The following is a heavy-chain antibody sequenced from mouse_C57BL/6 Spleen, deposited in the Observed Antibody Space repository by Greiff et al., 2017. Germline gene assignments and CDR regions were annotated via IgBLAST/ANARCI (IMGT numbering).Heavy chain of an antibody. J-gene: IGHJ2*01. Sequence: VQLQQPEAELVKPGASVKLSCKASGYTFTSYWMHWVKQRPGQGLEWIGMIHPNSGSTNYNEKFKSKATLTVDKSSSTAYMQLSSLTSEDSAVYYCAREDYGSFLRTFDYWGQGTTLTVSS. V-gene: IGHV1-64*01. D-gene: IGHD1-1*01. CDR1: GYTFTSYW. CDR3: AREDYGSFLRTFDY. CDR2: IHPNSGST.